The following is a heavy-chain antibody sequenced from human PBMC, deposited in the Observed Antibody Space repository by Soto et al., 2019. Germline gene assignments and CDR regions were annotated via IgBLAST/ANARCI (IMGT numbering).Heavy chain of an antibody. CDR1: GGTFSSYA. J-gene: IGHJ5*02. D-gene: IGHD3-22*01. CDR3: ARDSRNYYASSGYLNWLDP. V-gene: IGHV1-69*13. CDR2: IIPIFGTA. Sequence: SVKVSCKASGGTFSSYAISWVRQAPGQGLEWMGGIIPIFGTANYAQKFQGRVTITADESTSTAYMELSSLRSEDTAVYYCARDSRNYYASSGYLNWLDPWGQGTLVTVYS.